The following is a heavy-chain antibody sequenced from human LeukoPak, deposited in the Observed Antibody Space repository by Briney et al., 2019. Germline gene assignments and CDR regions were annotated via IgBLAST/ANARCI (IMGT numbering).Heavy chain of an antibody. D-gene: IGHD6-19*01. CDR3: ARGWGYSSGWYAYFDY. CDR1: GYSFTSYW. V-gene: IGHV5-51*01. J-gene: IGHJ4*02. CDR2: IYPGDSDT. Sequence: GESLKISCKGSGYSFTSYWIGWVRQMPGKGLEWMGIIYPGDSDTRYSPSFQGQVTISADKSISTPYLQWSSLKASDTAMYYCARGWGYSSGWYAYFDYWGQGTLVTVSS.